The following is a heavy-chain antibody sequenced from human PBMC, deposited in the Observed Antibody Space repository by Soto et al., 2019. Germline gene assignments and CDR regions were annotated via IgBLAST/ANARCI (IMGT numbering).Heavy chain of an antibody. CDR2: IYYSGRT. Sequence: QLQESGPGLVKPSQTLSLTCTVSGGSINSDAYYWSWIRQPPGKGLEWIGHIYYSGRTYYAPSLESRLTIALDTSKNQFSLRLSSVNASDTAVYYCARDRSNSPDYFDYWGQGTLVTVSS. CDR1: GGSINSDAYY. J-gene: IGHJ4*02. V-gene: IGHV4-30-4*01. CDR3: ARDRSNSPDYFDY. D-gene: IGHD6-6*01.